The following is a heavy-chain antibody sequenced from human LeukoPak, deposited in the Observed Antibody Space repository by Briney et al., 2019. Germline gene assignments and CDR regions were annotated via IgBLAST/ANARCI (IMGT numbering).Heavy chain of an antibody. CDR1: GFTFSSYA. D-gene: IGHD3-22*01. V-gene: IGHV3-9*01. J-gene: IGHJ4*02. CDR2: ISWNSGSI. CDR3: AKGPYYYDSSGAYHYFDY. Sequence: GGSLRLSCAASGFTFSSYAMSWVRQAPGKGLEWVSGISWNSGSIGYADSVKGRFTISRDNAKNSLYLQMNSLRAEDTALYYCAKGPYYYDSSGAYHYFDYWGQGTLVTVSS.